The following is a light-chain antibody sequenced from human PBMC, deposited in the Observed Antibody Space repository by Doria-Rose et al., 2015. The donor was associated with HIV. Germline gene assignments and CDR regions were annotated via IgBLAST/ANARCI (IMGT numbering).Light chain of an antibody. V-gene: IGLV1-40*02. CDR1: SSNIAACFA. CDR3: QSYDSRLSVYV. CDR2: GNT. J-gene: IGLJ1*01. Sequence: QSVVTQPPSVSGAPGQRVAISCTGSSSNIAACFAVNSDQHCAGTAPLLLIHGNTNRPSGVPDRFSGSKSGTSASLAISGLRAEDEADYYCQSYDSRLSVYVFGTGTKVTVL.